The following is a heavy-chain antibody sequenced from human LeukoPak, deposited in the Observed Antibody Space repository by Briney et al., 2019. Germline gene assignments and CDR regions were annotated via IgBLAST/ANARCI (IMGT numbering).Heavy chain of an antibody. CDR3: ARANCGSV. Sequence: GGSLRLSCAASRFTFSIYWMSWVRQAPGKGLEWVASINQDGSEKYYVDSVKGRCTISRDNAKTSLYLQMNSLRAEDTAVYYCARANCGSVWGQGTMVTVSS. J-gene: IGHJ3*01. D-gene: IGHD7-27*01. V-gene: IGHV3-7*02. CDR2: INQDGSEK. CDR1: RFTFSIYW.